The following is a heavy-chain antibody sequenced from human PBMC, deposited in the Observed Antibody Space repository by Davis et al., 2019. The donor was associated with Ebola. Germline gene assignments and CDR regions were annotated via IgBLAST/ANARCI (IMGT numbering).Heavy chain of an antibody. J-gene: IGHJ5*02. CDR3: ARTLDWFDP. D-gene: IGHD2/OR15-2a*01. CDR2: INHSGST. CDR1: GGSINSGDYY. V-gene: IGHV4-61*08. Sequence: MPGGSLRLSCTVSGGSINSGDYYWSWIRQPPGKGLEWIGEINHSGSTNYNPSLKSRVTISVDTSKNQFSLKLSSVTAADTAVYYCARTLDWFDPWGQGTLVTVSS.